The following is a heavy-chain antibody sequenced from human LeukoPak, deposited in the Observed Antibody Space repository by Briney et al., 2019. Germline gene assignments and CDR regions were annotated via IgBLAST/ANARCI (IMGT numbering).Heavy chain of an antibody. CDR3: ARDEHLRVGGDGHYYGMDV. Sequence: PGGSLRLSCAASGFTFSSYGMHWVRQAPGKGLEWVAVIWYDGSNKYYADSVKGRFTISRDNARNSLYLQMNSLRAEDTAVYYCARDEHLRVGGDGHYYGMDVWGQGTTVTVSS. CDR1: GFTFSSYG. CDR2: IWYDGSNK. V-gene: IGHV3-33*01. J-gene: IGHJ6*02. D-gene: IGHD2-21*02.